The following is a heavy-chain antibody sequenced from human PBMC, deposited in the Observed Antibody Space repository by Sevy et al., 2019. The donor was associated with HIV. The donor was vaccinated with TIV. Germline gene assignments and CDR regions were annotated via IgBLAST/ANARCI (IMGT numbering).Heavy chain of an antibody. J-gene: IGHJ6*02. D-gene: IGHD3-3*01. CDR2: IKQDGSEK. CDR3: ARVGRLRFLEWPQCRDYYYYGMDV. Sequence: GGSLRLSCAASGFTFSSYWMSWVPQAPGKGLEWVANIKQDGSEKYYVDSVKGRFTISRDNAKNSLYLQMNSLRAEDTAVYYRARVGRLRFLEWPQCRDYYYYGMDVWGQGTTVTVSS. CDR1: GFTFSSYW. V-gene: IGHV3-7*03.